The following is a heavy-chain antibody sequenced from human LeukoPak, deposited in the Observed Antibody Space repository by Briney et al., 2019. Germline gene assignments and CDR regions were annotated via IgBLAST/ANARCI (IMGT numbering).Heavy chain of an antibody. V-gene: IGHV4-59*01. D-gene: IGHD5-18*01. J-gene: IGHJ4*02. CDR1: GGSISSYY. CDR3: ARVNTAMVHSNLDY. CDR2: IYYSGST. Sequence: SETLSVSCTVSGGSISSYYWSWIRQPPGKGLEWIGYIYYSGSTNYNPSLKSRVTISVDTSKNQFSLKLSSVTAADTAVYYCARVNTAMVHSNLDYWGQGTLVTVSS.